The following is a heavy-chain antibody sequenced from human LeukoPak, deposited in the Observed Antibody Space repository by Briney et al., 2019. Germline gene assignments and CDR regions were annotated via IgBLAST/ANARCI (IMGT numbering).Heavy chain of an antibody. CDR2: IIPIFGTA. CDR3: ATYRDYYGSGSSSDY. D-gene: IGHD3-10*01. J-gene: IGHJ4*02. CDR1: GGTFSSYA. Sequence: GASVKVSCKASGGTFSSYAISWVRQAPGQGLEWMGGIIPIFGTANYAQKFQGRVTITTDESTRTAYMELSSLRSEDTAVYYCATYRDYYGSGSSSDYWGQGTLVTVSS. V-gene: IGHV1-69*05.